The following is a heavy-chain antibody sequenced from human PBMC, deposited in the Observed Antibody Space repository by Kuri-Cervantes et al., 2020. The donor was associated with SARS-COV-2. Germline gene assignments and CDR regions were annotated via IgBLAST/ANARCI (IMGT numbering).Heavy chain of an antibody. J-gene: IGHJ5*02. V-gene: IGHV4-39*01. CDR2: IYYSGST. D-gene: IGHD4-11*01. CDR3: ARTGGFGTTVTTWGWFDP. CDR1: GGSISSSSYY. Sequence: SETLSLTCTVSGGSISSSSYYWGWIRQPPGKGLEWIGSIYYSGSTYYNPSLKSRVTISVDTSKNQFSLKLSSVTAADTAVYYCARTGGFGTTVTTWGWFDPWGQGTLVTVSS.